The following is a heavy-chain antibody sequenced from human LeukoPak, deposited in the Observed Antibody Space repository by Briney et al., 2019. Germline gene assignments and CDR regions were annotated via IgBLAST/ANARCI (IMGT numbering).Heavy chain of an antibody. CDR1: GFVFSNYF. CDR2: IRSDGSEK. D-gene: IGHD3-9*01. J-gene: IGHJ6*02. CDR3: ARDLRILTDYSIYYFYYGMDV. V-gene: IGHV3-30*02. Sequence: GGSLRLSCAASGFVFSNYFIHWVRQAPGKGLEWVAFIRSDGSEKYYADSVKGRFAISRDNSKNTLYLQMNSLRQEDTAVYYCARDLRILTDYSIYYFYYGMDVWGQGTTVTVSS.